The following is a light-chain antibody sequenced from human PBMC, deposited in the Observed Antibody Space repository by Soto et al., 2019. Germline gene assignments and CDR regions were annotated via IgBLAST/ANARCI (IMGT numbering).Light chain of an antibody. CDR1: TSNIGENT. Sequence: QSVLTQPPSVSGTLGQGVTISCSGSTSNIGENTVGWFQQLPGTAPKVLIYVNDKRPSGVPDRFSGSKSGTSAYLAISGLQSEDDADYCAASWDGILSRHVFGAGTKVTVL. CDR3: ASWDGILSRHV. V-gene: IGLV1-44*01. CDR2: VND. J-gene: IGLJ1*01.